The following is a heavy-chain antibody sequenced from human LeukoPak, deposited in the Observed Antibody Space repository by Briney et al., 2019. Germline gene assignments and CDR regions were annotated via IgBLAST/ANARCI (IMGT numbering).Heavy chain of an antibody. D-gene: IGHD3-9*01. Sequence: SETLSLTCTVSGGSISSYYWSWIRQPPGKGLEWMGYIYYSGSTNYNPSLKSRVTISVDTSKNQYSLKQSSVTAADTAVYYCAREARGNYHILTGYYGTSGIDYWGQGTLVTVSS. CDR1: GGSISSYY. CDR3: AREARGNYHILTGYYGTSGIDY. V-gene: IGHV4-59*01. J-gene: IGHJ4*02. CDR2: IYYSGST.